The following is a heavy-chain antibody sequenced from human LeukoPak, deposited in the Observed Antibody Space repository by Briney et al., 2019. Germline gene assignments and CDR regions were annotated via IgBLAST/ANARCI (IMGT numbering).Heavy chain of an antibody. J-gene: IGHJ4*02. D-gene: IGHD3-22*01. CDR2: IIPIFGTA. CDR3: ASSSYDSMFFDY. Sequence: GASVKVSCKASGGTFSSYAISWVRQAPGQGLEWMGGIIPIFGTANYAQKFQGRVTITADESTSTAYMELSSLRSDDTAVYYCASSSYDSMFFDYWGQGTLVTVSS. CDR1: GGTFSSYA. V-gene: IGHV1-69*13.